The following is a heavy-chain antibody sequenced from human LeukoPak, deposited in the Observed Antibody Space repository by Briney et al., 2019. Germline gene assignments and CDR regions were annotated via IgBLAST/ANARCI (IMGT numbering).Heavy chain of an antibody. V-gene: IGHV3-30*03. CDR2: ISYDGSNK. CDR3: ARVATGYDFWSGYPPVYYYGMDV. J-gene: IGHJ6*02. Sequence: GGSLRLSCAASGFTFSSYGMHWVRQAPGKGLEWVAVISYDGSNKYYADSVKGRFTISRDNSKNTLYLQMNSLRAEDTAVYYCARVATGYDFWSGYPPVYYYGMDVWGQGTTVTVSS. CDR1: GFTFSSYG. D-gene: IGHD3-3*01.